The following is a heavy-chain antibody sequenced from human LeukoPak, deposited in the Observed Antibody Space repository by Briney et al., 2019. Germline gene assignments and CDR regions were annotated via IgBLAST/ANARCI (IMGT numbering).Heavy chain of an antibody. Sequence: GGSLRLSCAASGSTFSNAWMSWVRQAPGKGLEWVGRIKSKTDGGTTDYAAPVKGRFTISRDDSKNTLYLQMNSLKTEDTAVYYCTTAPGYLIELEHQFLDYWGQGTLVTVSS. J-gene: IGHJ4*02. D-gene: IGHD2-8*01. CDR2: IKSKTDGGTT. CDR1: GSTFSNAW. CDR3: TTAPGYLIELEHQFLDY. V-gene: IGHV3-15*01.